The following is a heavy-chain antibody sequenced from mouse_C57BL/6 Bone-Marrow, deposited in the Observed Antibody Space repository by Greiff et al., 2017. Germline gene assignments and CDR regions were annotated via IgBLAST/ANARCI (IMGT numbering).Heavy chain of an antibody. Sequence: QVQLQQPGAELVKPGASVKLSCKASGYTFTSYWMQWVQQRPGQGLEWIGEIDPSDSYTNYNQTFKGKATLTVDTSSSTAYMQLSSLTSEDSAVYYCERRPSITHYWGQGTSVTVSS. CDR3: ERRPSITHY. CDR2: IDPSDSYT. J-gene: IGHJ4*01. D-gene: IGHD1-1*01. V-gene: IGHV1-50*01. CDR1: GYTFTSYW.